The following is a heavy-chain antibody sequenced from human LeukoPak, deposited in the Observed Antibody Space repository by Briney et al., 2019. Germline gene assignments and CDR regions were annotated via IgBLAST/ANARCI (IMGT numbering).Heavy chain of an antibody. CDR3: VSPRGFSYGYFDY. V-gene: IGHV4-39*01. CDR1: GGSISSSSAY. J-gene: IGHJ4*02. Sequence: SETLSLTCTVSGGSISSSSAYWGWIRQPPGKGLEWIGSIYYSKNTYYNPSLKSQVTISADTSKNQFSLTLGSVSATDTAVYYCVSPRGFSYGYFDYWGQGTLVTVSS. D-gene: IGHD5-18*01. CDR2: IYYSKNT.